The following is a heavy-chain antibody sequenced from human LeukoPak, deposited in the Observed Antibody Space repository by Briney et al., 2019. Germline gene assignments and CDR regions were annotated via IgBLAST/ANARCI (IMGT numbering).Heavy chain of an antibody. V-gene: IGHV4-39*07. CDR3: ARLVDYFDY. J-gene: IGHJ4*02. CDR2: IYYSGIT. CDR1: GASISSSSYY. Sequence: PSETLSLTCTVSGASISSSSYYWGWIRQPPGKGLEWIGSIYYSGITYYSPSLKSRVIISVDTSKNQFSLKLTSVTAAYTAVYYCARLVDYFDYWGQGTLLTVSS. D-gene: IGHD1-26*01.